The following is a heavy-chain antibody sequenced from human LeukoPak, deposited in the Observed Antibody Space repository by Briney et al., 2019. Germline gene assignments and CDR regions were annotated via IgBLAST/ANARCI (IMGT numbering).Heavy chain of an antibody. CDR1: GGSISSYY. D-gene: IGHD1-14*01. CDR3: AKDSGNRDNWFDP. V-gene: IGHV4-59*01. J-gene: IGHJ5*02. CDR2: IYYSGST. Sequence: SETLSLTCTVSGGSISSYYWSWIRQPPGKGLEWIGYIYYSGSTNCNPSLKSRVTISVDTSKNQFSLKLSSVTAADTAVYYCAKDSGNRDNWFDPWGQGTLVTVSS.